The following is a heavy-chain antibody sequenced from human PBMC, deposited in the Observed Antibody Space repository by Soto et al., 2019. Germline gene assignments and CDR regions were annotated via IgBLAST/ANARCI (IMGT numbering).Heavy chain of an antibody. CDR2: IYYSGTT. Sequence: TSETLSLTCTVCGASIGGYYWSWIPQLPGKGLEWIGYIYYSGTTSYNPSLNSRVTMSVDTSKNQFSLKVNSVTAADTAVYYCARESYYGSGATVVAYWGQGTLVTVS. CDR1: GASIGGYY. J-gene: IGHJ4*02. CDR3: ARESYYGSGATVVAY. V-gene: IGHV4-59*01. D-gene: IGHD3-10*01.